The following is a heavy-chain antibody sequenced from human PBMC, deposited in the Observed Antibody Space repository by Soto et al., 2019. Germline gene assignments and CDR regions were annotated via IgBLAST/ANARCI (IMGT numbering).Heavy chain of an antibody. J-gene: IGHJ4*02. D-gene: IGHD4-17*01. V-gene: IGHV2-5*02. CDR3: ARRRTVISLFDY. CDR1: GFSLSTSGVS. Sequence: QITLKESGPTLVKPTQTLTLTCTFSGFSLSTSGVSVGWIRQPPGKALEWLALTYWDDDKRYSPPLNSRLTITKDSSKNQVVRTMTNMDPVDTATYYCARRRTVISLFDYWGQGTLVTVSS. CDR2: TYWDDDK.